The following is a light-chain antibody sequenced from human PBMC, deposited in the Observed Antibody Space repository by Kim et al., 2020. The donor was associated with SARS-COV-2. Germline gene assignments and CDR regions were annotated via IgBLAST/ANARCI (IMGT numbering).Light chain of an antibody. CDR2: DVS. Sequence: PGQLVTLSCTGTSSDVGGYNYVSWYQQHPGKAPKLMIYDVSKRPSGVPDRFSGSKSGNTASLTISGLQAEDEADYYCCSYAGSRWVFGGGTQLTVL. CDR1: SSDVGGYNY. J-gene: IGLJ3*02. CDR3: CSYAGSRWV. V-gene: IGLV2-11*01.